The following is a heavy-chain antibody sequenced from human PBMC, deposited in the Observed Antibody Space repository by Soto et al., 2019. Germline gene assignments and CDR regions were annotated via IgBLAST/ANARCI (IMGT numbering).Heavy chain of an antibody. CDR2: INPSGGST. CDR3: ARDGIGLWFGEFSRYYYYMDV. D-gene: IGHD3-10*01. CDR1: GYTFTSYY. Sequence: ASVKVSCKASGYTFTSYYMHWVRQAPGQGLEWMGIINPSGGSTSYAQKFQGWVTMTRDTSISTAYMELSRLRSDDTAVYYCARDGIGLWFGEFSRYYYYMDVWGKGTTVTVSS. J-gene: IGHJ6*03. V-gene: IGHV1-46*01.